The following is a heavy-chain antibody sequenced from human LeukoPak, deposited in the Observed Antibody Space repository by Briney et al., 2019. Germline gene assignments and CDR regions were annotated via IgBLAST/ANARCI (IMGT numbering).Heavy chain of an antibody. V-gene: IGHV3-21*01. D-gene: IGHD6-6*01. Sequence: ETLSLTCAVYGGSFSIYSMNWVRQAPGKGLEWVSSISSSSYIYYADSVKGRFTISRDNAKNSLYLQMNSLRAEDTAVYYCASPNPRIAARPYYYYYMDVWGKGTTVTVSS. CDR3: ASPNPRIAARPYYYYYMDV. CDR2: ISSSSYI. J-gene: IGHJ6*03. CDR1: GGSFSIYS.